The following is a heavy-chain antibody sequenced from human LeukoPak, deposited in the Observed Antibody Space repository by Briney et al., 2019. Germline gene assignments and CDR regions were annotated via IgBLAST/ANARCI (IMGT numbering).Heavy chain of an antibody. CDR1: GFTFDDYA. CDR2: ISWNSGSI. V-gene: IGHV3-9*01. CDR3: AREMATTVDY. Sequence: QPGRSLRLSCAASGFTFDDYAMHWVRQAPGKGLEWVSGISWNSGSIGYADSVKGRFTISRDNAKNSLYLQMNSLRAEDTAVYYCAREMATTVDYWGQGTLVTVSS. J-gene: IGHJ4*02. D-gene: IGHD5-24*01.